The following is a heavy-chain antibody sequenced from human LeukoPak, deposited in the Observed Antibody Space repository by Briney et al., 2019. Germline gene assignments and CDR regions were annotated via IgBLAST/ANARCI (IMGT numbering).Heavy chain of an antibody. J-gene: IGHJ3*02. V-gene: IGHV4-34*01. CDR3: AKVVVAAYDAFDI. Sequence: PSETLSLTCAVYGGSFSGYYWSWIRQPPGKGLEWIGEINHSGSTNYNPSLKSRVTISVDTSKNQFSLKLSSVTAVDTAVYYCAKVVVAAYDAFDIWGQGTMVTVSS. CDR2: INHSGST. CDR1: GGSFSGYY. D-gene: IGHD2-15*01.